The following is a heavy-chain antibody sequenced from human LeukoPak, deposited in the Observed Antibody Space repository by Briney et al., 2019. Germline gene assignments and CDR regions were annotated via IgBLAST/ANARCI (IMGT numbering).Heavy chain of an antibody. J-gene: IGHJ5*02. Sequence: SQTLSLTCTVSGGSISSGSYYWSWIRQPAGKELEWIGRIYSSGSTNYNPSLKSRVTISLDTSKNQFSLKLSSVTAADTAVYYCARHLTYNWFDPWGQGTLVTASS. D-gene: IGHD3-9*01. V-gene: IGHV4-61*02. CDR2: IYSSGST. CDR1: GGSISSGSYY. CDR3: ARHLTYNWFDP.